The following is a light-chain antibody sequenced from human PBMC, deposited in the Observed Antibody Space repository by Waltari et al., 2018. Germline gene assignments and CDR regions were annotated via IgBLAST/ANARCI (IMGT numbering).Light chain of an antibody. Sequence: EIVMTQSPATLSVSPGERASLSCRASQNVNHNLAWYQQRLGQAPRLLIYEASTRATVVPARFSASGSGTEFTLTISSLQSEDFAVYYCEQYYNRPQTFGQGTRVEIK. CDR1: QNVNHN. CDR2: EAS. CDR3: EQYYNRPQT. J-gene: IGKJ1*01. V-gene: IGKV3-15*01.